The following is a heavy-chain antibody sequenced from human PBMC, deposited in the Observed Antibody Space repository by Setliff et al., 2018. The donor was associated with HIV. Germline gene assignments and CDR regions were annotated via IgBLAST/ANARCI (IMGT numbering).Heavy chain of an antibody. Sequence: GASVKVSCKVSGYTLTELSIHWVRQAPGKGLEWMGGFDPQYDKTFYAQKFQGGVTMSEDTSTDTAYMELSSLRSEDTAVYYCARALFDNSPLDAWGQGTMVTVSS. J-gene: IGHJ3*01. V-gene: IGHV1-24*01. CDR3: ARALFDNSPLDA. CDR1: GYTLTELS. D-gene: IGHD1-20*01. CDR2: FDPQYDKT.